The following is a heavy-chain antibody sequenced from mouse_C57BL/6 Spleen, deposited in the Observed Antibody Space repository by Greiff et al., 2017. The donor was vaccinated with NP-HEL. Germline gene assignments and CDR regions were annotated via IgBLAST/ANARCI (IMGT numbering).Heavy chain of an antibody. Sequence: EVQLVESGGGLVKPGGSLKLSCAASGFTFSSYAMSWVRQTPEKRLEWVATISDGGSYTYYPDNVKGRFTISRDNAKNNLYLQMSHLKSEDTAMYYCARDWRITAYFDYWGQGTTLTVSS. CDR1: GFTFSSYA. J-gene: IGHJ2*01. D-gene: IGHD1-2*01. V-gene: IGHV5-4*01. CDR2: ISDGGSYT. CDR3: ARDWRITAYFDY.